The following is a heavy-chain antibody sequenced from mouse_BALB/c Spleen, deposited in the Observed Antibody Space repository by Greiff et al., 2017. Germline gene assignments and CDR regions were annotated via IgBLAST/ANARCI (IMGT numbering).Heavy chain of an antibody. Sequence: EVKLMESGPGLVKPSQSLSLTCTVTGFSITSDYAWYWIRQFPGNKLEWMGYISYSGSTSYNPSLKSRISITRDTSKNQVFLQLNSVTTEDTATYCCARPWYAMDYWGQGTSVTVSS. CDR2: ISYSGST. J-gene: IGHJ4*01. CDR3: ARPWYAMDY. CDR1: GFSITSDYA. V-gene: IGHV3-2*02.